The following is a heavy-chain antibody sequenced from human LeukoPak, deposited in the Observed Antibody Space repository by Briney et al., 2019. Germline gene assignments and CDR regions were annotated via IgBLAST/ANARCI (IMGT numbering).Heavy chain of an antibody. CDR2: IWYDGSNK. V-gene: IGHV3-33*01. J-gene: IGHJ6*02. CDR3: AREDLGAAAVYYYYYGMDV. Sequence: GGSLRLSCAASEFTFSSYGMHWVRQAPGKGLEWVAVIWYDGSNKYYADSVKGRFTISRDNSKNTLYLQMNSLRAEDTAVYYCAREDLGAAAVYYYYYGMDVWGQGTTVTVSS. D-gene: IGHD6-13*01. CDR1: EFTFSSYG.